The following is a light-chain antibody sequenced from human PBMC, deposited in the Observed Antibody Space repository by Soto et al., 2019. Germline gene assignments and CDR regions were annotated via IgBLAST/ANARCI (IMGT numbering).Light chain of an antibody. CDR1: QDISNY. CDR3: QQYNTYPWP. Sequence: DIEMTQSPSSLSASVGDRVTITCQASQDISNYLNWYQQKLGKAPKLLIYDASNLETGVPSRFTGAGSGTELTLTISSLQPDDFATYYCQQYNTYPWPFGQ. V-gene: IGKV1-33*01. J-gene: IGKJ1*01. CDR2: DAS.